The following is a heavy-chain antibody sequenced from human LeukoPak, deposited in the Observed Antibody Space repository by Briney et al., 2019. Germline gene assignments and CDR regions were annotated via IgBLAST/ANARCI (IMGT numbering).Heavy chain of an antibody. J-gene: IGHJ4*02. V-gene: IGHV1-18*01. CDR2: IGAYKGNT. CDR3: ARGIQSGDYVGIGFDY. D-gene: IGHD4-17*01. Sequence: ASVKVSCKASGDTSANYGISWVRPAPGQGLEWMGWIGAYKGNTNYAQKLQGRVTMTTDTSTSTVYMELTSLRSDDTAVYYCARGIQSGDYVGIGFDYWGQGTLVTVSS. CDR1: GDTSANYG.